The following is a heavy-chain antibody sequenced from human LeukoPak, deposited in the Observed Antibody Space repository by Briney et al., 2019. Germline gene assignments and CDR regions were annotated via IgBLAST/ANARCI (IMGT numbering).Heavy chain of an antibody. V-gene: IGHV3-21*01. J-gene: IGHJ4*02. Sequence: GSLRLSCAASGFTFSSYSMNWVRQAPGKGLEWVSSISSSSSYIYYADSVKGRFTISRDNAKSSLYLQMNSLRAEDTAVYYCARDVPDSSGYYSDYFDYWGQGTLVTVSS. CDR1: GFTFSSYS. CDR2: ISSSSSYI. CDR3: ARDVPDSSGYYSDYFDY. D-gene: IGHD3-22*01.